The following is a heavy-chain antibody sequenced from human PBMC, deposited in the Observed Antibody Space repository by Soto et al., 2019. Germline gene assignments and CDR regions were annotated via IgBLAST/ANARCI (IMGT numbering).Heavy chain of an antibody. CDR3: ARTLGYCSGGSCYYDAFDI. Sequence: GGSLRLSCAASGFTFDDYGMSWVRQAPGKGLEWVSGINWNGGSTGYADSVKGRFTISRDNAKNSLYLQMNSLRAEDTALYYCARTLGYCSGGSCYYDAFDIWGQGTMVTVSS. CDR2: INWNGGST. CDR1: GFTFDDYG. V-gene: IGHV3-20*04. J-gene: IGHJ3*02. D-gene: IGHD2-15*01.